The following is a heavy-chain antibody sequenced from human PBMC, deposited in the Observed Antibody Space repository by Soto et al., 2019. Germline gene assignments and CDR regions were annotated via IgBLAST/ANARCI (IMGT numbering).Heavy chain of an antibody. J-gene: IGHJ4*02. CDR3: VRFGGAAAGPGDY. CDR2: ISSSGTTI. D-gene: IGHD6-13*01. CDR1: EFTFRSYE. Sequence: GGSLRLSCVASEFTFRSYEMNWVRQAPGKGLEWVSYISSSGTTIYYTDSVKGRFTISRDNAKKSLYLQMNSLRAEDTAVYYCVRFGGAAAGPGDYWGQGTLVTVSS. V-gene: IGHV3-48*03.